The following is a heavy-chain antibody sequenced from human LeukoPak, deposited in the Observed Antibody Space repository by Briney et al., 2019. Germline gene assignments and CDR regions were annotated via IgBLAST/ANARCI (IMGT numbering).Heavy chain of an antibody. Sequence: PGGSLRLSCAASGFTFSSYWMSWVRQAPGKGLEWVSGISWNSGSIGYADPVKGRFTISRDNAKNSLYLQMNSLRAEDTALYYCAKDPRATVTTPDYWGQGTLVTVSS. CDR2: ISWNSGSI. D-gene: IGHD4-17*01. CDR1: GFTFSSYW. V-gene: IGHV3-9*01. J-gene: IGHJ4*02. CDR3: AKDPRATVTTPDY.